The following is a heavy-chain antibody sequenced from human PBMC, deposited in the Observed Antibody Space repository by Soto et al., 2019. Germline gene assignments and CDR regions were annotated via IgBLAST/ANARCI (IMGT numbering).Heavy chain of an antibody. V-gene: IGHV1-69*02. D-gene: IGHD2-2*01. CDR2: IIPMLTVT. CDR3: SIGSWSAETFDV. CDR1: GGTFNTYT. Sequence: QVHLIQSGAEVKKPGSSVKVSCKAAGGTFNTYTLIWVRQAPGHGLEWMGRIIPMLTVTNSAQKFQGRLTLTAVKSTGTAFMELTSLRSDDTAVYYCSIGSWSAETFDVWGQGTMVTVSS. J-gene: IGHJ3*01.